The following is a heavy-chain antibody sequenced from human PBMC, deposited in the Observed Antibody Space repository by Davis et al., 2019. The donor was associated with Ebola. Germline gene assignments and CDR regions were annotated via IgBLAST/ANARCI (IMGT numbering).Heavy chain of an antibody. CDR1: GGTFSSYA. Sequence: AASVKVSCKASGGTFSSYAISWVRQAPGQGLEWMGGIIPIFGTANYAQKFQGRVTITADKSTSTVYMELSSLRSEDTAVYYCARDRRFLEWLLAYWGQGTLVTVSS. CDR2: IIPIFGTA. J-gene: IGHJ4*02. CDR3: ARDRRFLEWLLAY. D-gene: IGHD3-3*01. V-gene: IGHV1-69*06.